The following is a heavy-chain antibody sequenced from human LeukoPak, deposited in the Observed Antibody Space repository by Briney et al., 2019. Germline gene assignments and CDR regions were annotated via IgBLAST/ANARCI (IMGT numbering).Heavy chain of an antibody. CDR3: ARGVSGGAFDI. CDR2: VSSGSSTI. CDR1: GFTFSDYY. J-gene: IGHJ3*02. V-gene: IGHV3-11*04. Sequence: GGSLRLSCAASGFTFSDYYMSWIRQAPGKGLEWVSYVSSGSSTIYYADSVKGRFTVSRDNGKRSLYLHMNSLRAEDTAVYYCARGVSGGAFDIWGQGTMVTVSS. D-gene: IGHD3-10*01.